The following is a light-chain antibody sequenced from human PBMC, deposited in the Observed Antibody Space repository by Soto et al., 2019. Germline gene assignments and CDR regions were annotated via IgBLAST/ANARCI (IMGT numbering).Light chain of an antibody. CDR1: QSISNN. V-gene: IGKV3-15*01. J-gene: IGKJ4*01. Sequence: EIVMTQSPATLSVSPGERATLSCRASQSISNNLAWYLQKPGHAPRLLIYGASIRAIGIPARFSGSGSGTDFTLTISSLQSEDFAVYYCQQYNNWLTFGGGTKVEIK. CDR2: GAS. CDR3: QQYNNWLT.